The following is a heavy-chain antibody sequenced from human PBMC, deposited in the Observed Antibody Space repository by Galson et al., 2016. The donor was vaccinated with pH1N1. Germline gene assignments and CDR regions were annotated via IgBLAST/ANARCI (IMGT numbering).Heavy chain of an antibody. CDR1: GFSFDTYA. CDR2: ISYNGHDQ. D-gene: IGHD3-16*01. Sequence: SLRLSCAASGFSFDTYAMHWVRQAPGKGLEWVAFISYNGHDQSYADSLKGRFIISRDNSKNTLYLQLNSLRTEDTAVFYCAREDWSYADTYYNGVDVWGQGTTVTVSS. J-gene: IGHJ6*02. CDR3: AREDWSYADTYYNGVDV. V-gene: IGHV3-30*03.